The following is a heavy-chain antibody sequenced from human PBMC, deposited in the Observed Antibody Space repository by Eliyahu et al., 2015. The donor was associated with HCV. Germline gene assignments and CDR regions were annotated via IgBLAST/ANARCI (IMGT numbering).Heavy chain of an antibody. CDR3: ARTGGYSNSRTWFDP. Sequence: QLQLQASGPGLVRPSETRSLTCSVSGGSISSSSYYWAXIRQPPGKSLEWIGSIHSSGTSYYNPSLKSRVTISIDTSKNQFSLKLSSVTAADTAVYYCARTGGYSNSRTWFDPWGQGTLVTVSS. D-gene: IGHD6-13*01. V-gene: IGHV4-39*01. CDR2: IHSSGTS. CDR1: GGSISSSSYY. J-gene: IGHJ5*02.